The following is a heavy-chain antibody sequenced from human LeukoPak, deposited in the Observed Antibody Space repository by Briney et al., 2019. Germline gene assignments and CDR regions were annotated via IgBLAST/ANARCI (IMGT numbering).Heavy chain of an antibody. D-gene: IGHD3-3*01. V-gene: IGHV1-18*01. Sequence: ASLKVSCQASGYTFSTYAITWVRQAPGQGLEWMGWITADNSNTNYAQKLQGRVTMTKDPSTSTSYLELRSLIADDTAVYYCARVRTIFGVVISPDALDIWGQGTLVTVSS. J-gene: IGHJ3*02. CDR3: ARVRTIFGVVISPDALDI. CDR2: ITADNSNT. CDR1: GYTFSTYA.